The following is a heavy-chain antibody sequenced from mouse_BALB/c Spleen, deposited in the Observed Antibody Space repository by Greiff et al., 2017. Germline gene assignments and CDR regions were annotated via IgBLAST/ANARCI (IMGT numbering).Heavy chain of an antibody. D-gene: IGHD2-2*01. CDR1: GFTFNTYA. V-gene: IGHV10-1*02. CDR2: IRSKSNNYAT. J-gene: IGHJ3*01. Sequence: EVQLVESGGGLVQPKGSLKLSCAASGFTFNTYAMNWVRQAPGKGLEWVARIRSKSNNYATYYADSVKDRFTISRDDSQSMLYLQMNNLKTEDTAMYYCVSNYGYDSFAYWGQGTLVTVSA. CDR3: VSNYGYDSFAY.